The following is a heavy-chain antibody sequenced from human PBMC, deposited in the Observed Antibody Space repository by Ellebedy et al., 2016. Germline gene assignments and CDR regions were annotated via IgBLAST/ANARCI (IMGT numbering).Heavy chain of an antibody. CDR1: GFTFSSYA. CDR3: AKGGNYYWYFDL. Sequence: GGSLSLSCAASGFTFSSYALSWVRQAPGKGLEWVSAISGSGGSTYYADSVKGRFTIARDNSKNTLYLQMNSLRAEDTAVYYCAKGGNYYWYFDLWGRGTLVTVSS. V-gene: IGHV3-23*01. D-gene: IGHD4-23*01. CDR2: ISGSGGST. J-gene: IGHJ2*01.